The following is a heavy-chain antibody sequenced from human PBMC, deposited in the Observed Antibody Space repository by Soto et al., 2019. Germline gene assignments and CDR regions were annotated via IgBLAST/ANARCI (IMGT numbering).Heavy chain of an antibody. J-gene: IGHJ5*02. CDR1: GGSFSGYY. CDR3: ARDIVVVPAAISWFDP. CDR2: INHSGST. Sequence: TLSLTCAVYGGSFSGYYWSWIRQPPGKGLEWIGEINHSGSTNYNPSLKSRVTISVDTSKNQFSLKLSSVTAADTAVYYCARDIVVVPAAISWFDPWGQGTLVTVSS. V-gene: IGHV4-34*01. D-gene: IGHD2-2*01.